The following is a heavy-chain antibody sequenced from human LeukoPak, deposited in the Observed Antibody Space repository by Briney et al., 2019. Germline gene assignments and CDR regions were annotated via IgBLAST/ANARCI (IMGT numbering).Heavy chain of an antibody. CDR1: GGSISSSSYY. Sequence: SETLSLTCTVSGGSISSSSYYWDWIRQPPGKGLEWIGSIYYSGSTYYNPSLKSRVTISVDTPENQFSLKLSSVTAADTAVCYCARRYDWNYVYFDYWGQGTLVTVSS. D-gene: IGHD1-7*01. CDR3: ARRYDWNYVYFDY. CDR2: IYYSGST. J-gene: IGHJ4*02. V-gene: IGHV4-39*01.